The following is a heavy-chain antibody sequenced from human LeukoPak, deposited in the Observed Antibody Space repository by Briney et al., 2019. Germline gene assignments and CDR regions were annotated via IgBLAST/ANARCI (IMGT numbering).Heavy chain of an antibody. CDR2: IYYSGTT. Sequence: PSETLSLTCTVSGASINTYYWSWIRQPPGKGLEWIGYIYYSGTTSYNPSLKTRVTISIDTSKNQFSPKLSSMTAADTAVYYCARVLRPMASQYYFDYWGQGTLVTVSS. V-gene: IGHV4-59*01. CDR3: ARVLRPMASQYYFDY. D-gene: IGHD3-10*01. CDR1: GASINTYY. J-gene: IGHJ4*02.